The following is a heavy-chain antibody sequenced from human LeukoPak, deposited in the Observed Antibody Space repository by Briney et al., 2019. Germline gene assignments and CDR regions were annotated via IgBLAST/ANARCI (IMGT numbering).Heavy chain of an antibody. D-gene: IGHD6-13*01. V-gene: IGHV4-34*01. J-gene: IGHJ6*03. CDR3: AREEVVSSSWYYYYYYMDV. CDR2: INHSGST. CDR1: GGSFSGYY. Sequence: PSETLSLTCAVYGGSFSGYYWSWIRQPPGKGLEWIGEINHSGSTNYNPSLKSRVTISVDTSKNQFSLKLSSVTAADTAVYYCAREEVVSSSWYYYYYYMDVWGKGTTVTVSS.